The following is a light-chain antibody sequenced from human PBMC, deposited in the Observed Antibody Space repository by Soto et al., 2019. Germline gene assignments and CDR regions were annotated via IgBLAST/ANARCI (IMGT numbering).Light chain of an antibody. V-gene: IGKV3-20*01. CDR1: QSVSSSY. CDR2: GAS. J-gene: IGKJ2*01. CDR3: QQYGSSPRT. Sequence: DIVLTQSPATLSLSPGEGATLSCRASQSVSSSYLAWYQQKPGQAPRLLIYGASSRATGIPDRFSGSGSGTDFTLTISRLEPEDFAVYYCQQYGSSPRTFGQGTKLEIK.